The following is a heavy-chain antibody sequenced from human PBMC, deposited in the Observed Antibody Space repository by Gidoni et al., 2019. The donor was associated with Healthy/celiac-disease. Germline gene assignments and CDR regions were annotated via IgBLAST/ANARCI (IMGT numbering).Heavy chain of an antibody. Sequence: QVQLVQSGAEVKKPGASVKVSCKASGYTFTSYDINWVRQATGQGLEWMGWMNPNSGNTGYAQKFQGRVTMTRKTFLSTAYMELSSLRFEETAVYYWARGRVWFGENWGQGTLVTVSS. J-gene: IGHJ4*02. CDR2: MNPNSGNT. V-gene: IGHV1-8*01. D-gene: IGHD3-10*01. CDR1: GYTFTSYD. CDR3: ARGRVWFGEN.